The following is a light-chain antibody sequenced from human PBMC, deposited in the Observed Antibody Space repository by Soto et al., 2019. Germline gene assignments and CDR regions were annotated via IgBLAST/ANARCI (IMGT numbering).Light chain of an antibody. CDR2: GAS. CDR1: QSVSSSS. CDR3: QHYSNSPRA. Sequence: EIVLTQSPGTLSLSPGKRATLSCRASQSVSSSSLSWYQQKPDQPPSLLIYGASSRATVITDRFSGSGSGTAFTLTISRLEHEDFAVYYYQHYSNSPRAFGQGTKVEIK. J-gene: IGKJ1*01. V-gene: IGKV3-20*01.